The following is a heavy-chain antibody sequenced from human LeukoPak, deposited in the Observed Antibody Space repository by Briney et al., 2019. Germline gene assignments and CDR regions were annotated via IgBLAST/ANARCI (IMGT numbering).Heavy chain of an antibody. CDR3: ARGPPQLLWFGELLYYFDY. V-gene: IGHV4-34*01. D-gene: IGHD3-10*01. J-gene: IGHJ4*02. Sequence: PSETLSLTCAVYGGSFSGYYWSWIRQPPGKGLEWIGEINHSGSTNYNPSLKSRVTISVDTSKNQFSLKLSSVTAADTAVYYCARGPPQLLWFGELLYYFDYWGQGTLVIVSS. CDR2: INHSGST. CDR1: GGSFSGYY.